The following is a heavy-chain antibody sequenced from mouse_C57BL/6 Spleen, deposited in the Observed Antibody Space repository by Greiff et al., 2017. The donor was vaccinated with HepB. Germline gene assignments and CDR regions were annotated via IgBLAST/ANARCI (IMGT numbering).Heavy chain of an antibody. J-gene: IGHJ1*03. CDR1: GFTFSSYA. Sequence: EVKLVESGGGLVKPGGSLKLSCAASGFTFSSYAMSWVRQTPEKRLEWVATISDGGSYTYYPDNVKCRFTISRDNAKNNLYLQMSHLKSEDTAMYYCAREYSNYGYFDVWGTGTTVTVSS. V-gene: IGHV5-4*01. CDR3: AREYSNYGYFDV. CDR2: ISDGGSYT. D-gene: IGHD2-5*01.